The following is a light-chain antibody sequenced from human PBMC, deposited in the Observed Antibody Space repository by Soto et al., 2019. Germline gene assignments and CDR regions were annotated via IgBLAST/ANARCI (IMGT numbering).Light chain of an antibody. Sequence: DFKMTHCPSTLSASVGDRAAIPCGARKNIRSRLAWFQQKPGKAPKLPIYDASSLESGVPQRFSGSGSGTEFTLTISSLQTDDFSTYYCQQYHSYWTFGQGTKVDIK. J-gene: IGKJ1*01. V-gene: IGKV1-5*01. CDR2: DAS. CDR3: QQYHSYWT. CDR1: KNIRSR.